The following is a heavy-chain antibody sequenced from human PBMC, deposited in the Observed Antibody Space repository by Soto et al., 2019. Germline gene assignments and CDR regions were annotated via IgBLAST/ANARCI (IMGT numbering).Heavy chain of an antibody. CDR1: GGSISSYY. CDR3: ARARAVRGVITFDY. V-gene: IGHV4-59*01. J-gene: IGHJ4*02. D-gene: IGHD3-10*01. CDR2: IYYSGST. Sequence: PSETLSLTCTVSGGSISSYYWSWIRQPPGKGLEWIGYIYYSGSTNYNPSLKSRVTISVDTSKNQFSLKLSSVTAADTAVYHCARARAVRGVITFDYWGQGTLVTVSS.